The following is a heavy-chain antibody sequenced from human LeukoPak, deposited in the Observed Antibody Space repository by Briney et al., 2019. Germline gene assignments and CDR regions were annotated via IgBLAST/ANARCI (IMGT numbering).Heavy chain of an antibody. CDR1: GFTFSSYA. Sequence: PGGSLRLSCAASGFTFSSYAMSWVRQAPGKGLEWVSAISGSGGSTYYADSVKGRFTISRDNSKNTLYLQMNSLRAEDTAVYYCAKGVAAAGTAPNDYWGQGTLVTVSS. CDR2: ISGSGGST. D-gene: IGHD6-13*01. J-gene: IGHJ4*02. V-gene: IGHV3-23*01. CDR3: AKGVAAAGTAPNDY.